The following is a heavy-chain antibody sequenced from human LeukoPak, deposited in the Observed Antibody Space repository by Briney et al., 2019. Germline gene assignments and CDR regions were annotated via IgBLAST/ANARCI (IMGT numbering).Heavy chain of an antibody. CDR3: ARRVRHLWELPMGGNWFDP. CDR2: INHSGST. V-gene: IGHV4-34*01. D-gene: IGHD1-26*01. CDR1: GGSFSGYY. J-gene: IGHJ5*02. Sequence: SETLPLTCAVYGGSFSGYYWSWIRQPPGKGLEWIGEINHSGSTNYNPSLKSRVTISVDTSKNQFSLKLSSVTAADTAVYYCARRVRHLWELPMGGNWFDPWGQGTLVTVSS.